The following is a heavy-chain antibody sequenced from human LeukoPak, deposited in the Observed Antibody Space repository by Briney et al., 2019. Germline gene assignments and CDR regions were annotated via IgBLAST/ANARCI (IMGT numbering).Heavy chain of an antibody. Sequence: KPSETLSLTGTAEGGSISSAYRCWIQQPAGEVQELTGRIHTRGSTNYKPCLKSRVTMSVDTSKNQFSLKLSAVTAADTAVYYCAVLAVAGHFDYWGQGTLVTVSS. CDR1: GGSISSAY. D-gene: IGHD6-19*01. V-gene: IGHV4-59*10. J-gene: IGHJ4*02. CDR2: IHTRGST. CDR3: AVLAVAGHFDY.